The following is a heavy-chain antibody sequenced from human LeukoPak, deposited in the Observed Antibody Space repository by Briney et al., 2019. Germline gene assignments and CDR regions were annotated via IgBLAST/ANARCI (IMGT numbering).Heavy chain of an antibody. D-gene: IGHD6-25*01. Sequence: GGSLRLSCAASGFTFSSYWMHWVRHAPGKGLVWVSRINSDGSSTSYADSVKGRFTISRDNAKNTLYLQMNSLRAEDTGVYYCAGPRGGYVFDYWGQGTLVTVSS. CDR3: AGPRGGYVFDY. CDR2: INSDGSST. J-gene: IGHJ4*02. CDR1: GFTFSSYW. V-gene: IGHV3-74*01.